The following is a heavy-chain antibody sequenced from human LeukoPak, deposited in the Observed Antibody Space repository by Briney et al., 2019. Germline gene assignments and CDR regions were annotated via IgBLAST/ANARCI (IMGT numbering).Heavy chain of an antibody. CDR1: GYTFTGYA. CDR3: ARDQGIQLYYNWFDP. CDR2: INAGNGNT. J-gene: IGHJ5*02. Sequence: ASVKVSCKASGYTFTGYAMHWVRQAPGQRLEWMGWINAGNGNTKYSQEFQGRVTITRDTSASTAYMELSSLRSEDMAVYYCARDQGIQLYYNWFDPWGQGTLVTVSS. D-gene: IGHD5-18*01. V-gene: IGHV1-3*03.